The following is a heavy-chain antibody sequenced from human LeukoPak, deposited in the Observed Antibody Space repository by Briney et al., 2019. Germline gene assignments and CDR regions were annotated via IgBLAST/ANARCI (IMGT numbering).Heavy chain of an antibody. J-gene: IGHJ6*02. CDR1: GFTFSSYA. V-gene: IGHV3-23*01. Sequence: GGSLRLSCAASGFTFSSYAMSWVRQAPGKGLEWVSAISGSGGSSYYADSVKGRFTISRDNSKNTLYLQMNSLRAEDTAVYYCAKVATMGDYYGMDVWGQGTTVTVSS. CDR3: AKVATMGDYYGMDV. CDR2: ISGSGGSS. D-gene: IGHD5-12*01.